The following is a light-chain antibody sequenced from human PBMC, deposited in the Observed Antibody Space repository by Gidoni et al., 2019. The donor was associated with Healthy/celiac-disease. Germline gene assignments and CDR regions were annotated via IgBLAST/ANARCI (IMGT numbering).Light chain of an antibody. CDR1: QDISNY. CDR3: QQYDNLP. J-gene: IGKJ3*01. V-gene: IGKV1-33*01. Sequence: DIQKNQSPSSLSASVGDRVTITCQASQDISNYLNWYQQKPGKAPKLLLYDASNLETRVPSRFSGSGSGTDFTFTISSLQPEYIATYYCQQYDNLPLGPGTKVDIK. CDR2: DAS.